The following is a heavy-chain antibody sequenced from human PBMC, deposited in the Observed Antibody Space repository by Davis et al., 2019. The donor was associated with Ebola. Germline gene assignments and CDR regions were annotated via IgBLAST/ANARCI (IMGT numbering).Heavy chain of an antibody. CDR1: GYTFTSYG. CDR2: INPSGGST. Sequence: ASVKVSCKASGYTFTSYGISWVRQAPGQGLEWMGIINPSGGSTSYAQKFQGRVTMTRDTSTSTVYMELSSLRAEDTAVYYCARKSGVVTSENYYYYYGMDVWGQGTTVTVSS. CDR3: ARKSGVVTSENYYYYYGMDV. D-gene: IGHD3-3*01. J-gene: IGHJ6*02. V-gene: IGHV1-46*01.